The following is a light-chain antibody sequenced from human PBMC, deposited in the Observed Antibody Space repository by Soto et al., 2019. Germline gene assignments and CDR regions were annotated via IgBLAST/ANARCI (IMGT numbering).Light chain of an antibody. Sequence: GDRVTITCRASQSIGSWLAWYQQRPREAPKLLIYGASSLESGVPSRFSGSGSGTEFTLTISSLQPTDFATYYCQQYATSSPTFGQGTKLEI. CDR3: QQYATSSPT. CDR2: GAS. J-gene: IGKJ2*01. CDR1: QSIGSW. V-gene: IGKV1-5*01.